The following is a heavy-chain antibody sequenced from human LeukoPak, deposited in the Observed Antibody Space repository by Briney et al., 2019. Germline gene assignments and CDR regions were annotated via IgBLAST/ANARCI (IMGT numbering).Heavy chain of an antibody. CDR3: AKDLVAVAGNDAFDI. CDR1: GFTFSAYG. V-gene: IGHV3-30*18. D-gene: IGHD6-19*01. CDR2: ISYDGSNK. Sequence: PGGSLRLSCGASGFTFSAYGVHWVRQAPGKGLEWVAVISYDGSNKYYADSVKGRFTISRDNSKNTLYLQMNSLRAEDTAVYYCAKDLVAVAGNDAFDIWGQGTMVTVSS. J-gene: IGHJ3*02.